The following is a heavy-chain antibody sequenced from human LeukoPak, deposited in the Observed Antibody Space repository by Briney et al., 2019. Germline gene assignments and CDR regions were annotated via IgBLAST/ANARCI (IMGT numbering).Heavy chain of an antibody. V-gene: IGHV1-2*06. J-gene: IGHJ5*02. Sequence: ASVKVSCKASGYTFTGNYMHWVRQAPGQGLEWMGRINPNSGGTNYAQKFQGRVTMTRDTSISTAYMERSRLRSDDTAVYYCARERRVVAATFIPTNWFDPWGQGTLVTVSS. CDR1: GYTFTGNY. CDR2: INPNSGGT. D-gene: IGHD2-15*01. CDR3: ARERRVVAATFIPTNWFDP.